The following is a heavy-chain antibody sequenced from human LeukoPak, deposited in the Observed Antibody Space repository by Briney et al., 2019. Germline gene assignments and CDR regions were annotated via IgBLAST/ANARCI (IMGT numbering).Heavy chain of an antibody. D-gene: IGHD1-26*01. CDR1: GYTFTYYG. J-gene: IGHJ4*02. V-gene: IGHV7-4-1*02. CDR2: INTETGDP. Sequence: ASVKVSCKASGYTFTYYGINWGRQAPGQGLEWMGGINTETGDPTYAQAFSGRFVFSLDTSVTTASLEISSLKTEDTAVYYCARDCRGSGFVGFYWGQGTLVTISS. CDR3: ARDCRGSGFVGFY.